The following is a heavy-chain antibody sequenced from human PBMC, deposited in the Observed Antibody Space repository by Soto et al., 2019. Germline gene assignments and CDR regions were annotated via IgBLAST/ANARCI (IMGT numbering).Heavy chain of an antibody. J-gene: IGHJ4*02. CDR1: GFTFSSFC. D-gene: IGHD1-7*01. CDR3: ARDPAGITDFDY. CDR2: ITSDSSTR. Sequence: GGSLRLSCAVSGFTFSSFCMNWVRQAPGKGLEWVSYITSDSSTRHYADSVKGRFTISRDNAKNSLYLQMNSLRDEDTAVYFCARDPAGITDFDYWGQGPQVPV. V-gene: IGHV3-48*02.